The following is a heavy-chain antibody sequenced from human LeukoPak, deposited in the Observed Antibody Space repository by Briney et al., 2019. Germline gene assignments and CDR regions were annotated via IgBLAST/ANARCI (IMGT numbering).Heavy chain of an antibody. CDR1: GDSVSSNSVA. D-gene: IGHD3-10*01. Sequence: SQTLSLTCVISGDSVSSNSVAWNWIRQSPSRGLEWLGSTYCRSKWYNDYAVSVKSRATINPDRSKNQLSMQLISVTPEDTAVYYCARDHNYGCDYWGQGTLVTVSS. CDR3: ARDHNYGCDY. V-gene: IGHV6-1*01. CDR2: TYCRSKWYN. J-gene: IGHJ4*02.